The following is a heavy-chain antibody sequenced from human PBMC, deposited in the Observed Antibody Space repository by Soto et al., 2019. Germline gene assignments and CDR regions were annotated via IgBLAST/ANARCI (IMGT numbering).Heavy chain of an antibody. CDR3: ARDEGDAMVRGYDN. Sequence: EAQLVQSGGGLVQPGGTMRLSCAASGFTFSDYWMHWVRQTPGKGLVWVSSINFDGSRTYYADSVKGRFSISRDNAKNTLYLQMNSLSAEDTALYYCARDEGDAMVRGYDNWSQGTLVTVSS. V-gene: IGHV3-74*01. CDR1: GFTFSDYW. J-gene: IGHJ4*02. D-gene: IGHD3-10*01. CDR2: INFDGSRT.